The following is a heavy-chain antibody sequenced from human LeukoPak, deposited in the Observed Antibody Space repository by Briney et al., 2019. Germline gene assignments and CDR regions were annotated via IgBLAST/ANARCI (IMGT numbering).Heavy chain of an antibody. D-gene: IGHD6-19*01. V-gene: IGHV1-18*01. CDR3: VRDRGYNSPWRGDYSDS. J-gene: IGHJ4*02. Sequence: ASVKVSCKASGYTFTSYGISWVRQAPGQGLEWMGWISAYNGNTNYAQNFQGRVTMTIDTSTTTAYMEVRSLRSDDTAVYLCVRDRGYNSPWRGDYSDSWGQGTLVTVSS. CDR1: GYTFTSYG. CDR2: ISAYNGNT.